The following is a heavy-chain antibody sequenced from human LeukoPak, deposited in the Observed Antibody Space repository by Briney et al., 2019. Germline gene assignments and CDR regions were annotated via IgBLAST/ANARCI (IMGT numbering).Heavy chain of an antibody. CDR3: ARGRGGSWYSY. V-gene: IGHV4-34*01. J-gene: IGHJ4*02. D-gene: IGHD2-15*01. Sequence: SETLSLTCAVYGGSFSGYYWSWIRQPPGKGLEWIGEINHSGSTNCNPSLKSRVTISVDTSKNQFSLKLSSVTAADTAVYYCARGRGGSWYSYWGQGTLVTVSS. CDR1: GGSFSGYY. CDR2: INHSGST.